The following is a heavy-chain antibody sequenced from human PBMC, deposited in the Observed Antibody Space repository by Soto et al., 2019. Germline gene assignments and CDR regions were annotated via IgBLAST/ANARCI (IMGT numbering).Heavy chain of an antibody. CDR3: ARALRSGYVYSYFDY. D-gene: IGHD3-22*01. CDR2: IDYSGRT. CDR1: GYLISSGYY. J-gene: IGHJ4*02. V-gene: IGHV4-38-2*02. Sequence: PSETLSLTCSVAGYLISSGYYWGWVRQPPGKGLEWLGSIDYSGRTYKNPSLKSRVSASVDLSKNQFSLNLSHVHVSVTSVYFTARALRSGYVYSYFDYRREGAQVTVSS.